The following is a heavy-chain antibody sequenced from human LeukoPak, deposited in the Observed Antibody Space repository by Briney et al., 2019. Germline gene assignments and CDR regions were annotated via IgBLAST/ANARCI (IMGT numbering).Heavy chain of an antibody. Sequence: GSLRLSCSASGFTFSTYAMHSVRQPPGKGLAYVSAISSNGGSTYYADSVKGRFTISRDNSKNTLYLQMSSLRLEDTAVYYCVNSRTTTVTAFDYWGQGTLVTVSS. CDR1: GFTFSTYA. CDR3: VNSRTTTVTAFDY. CDR2: ISSNGGST. V-gene: IGHV3-64D*08. D-gene: IGHD4-17*01. J-gene: IGHJ4*02.